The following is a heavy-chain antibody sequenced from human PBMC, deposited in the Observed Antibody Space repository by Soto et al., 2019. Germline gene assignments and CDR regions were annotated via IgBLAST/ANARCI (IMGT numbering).Heavy chain of an antibody. CDR3: VKSRGGNNFDFFD. CDR1: GFTFSSYA. J-gene: IGHJ4*02. CDR2: VRGNGDPP. V-gene: IGHV3-64D*06. D-gene: IGHD5-12*01. Sequence: GGSLRLSCSASGFTFSSYAMHWVRQAPGKGLEYVSGVRGNGDPPFYADSVRGRFTISRDNSKNTLYLQMSSLSADDTAVYYCVKSRGGNNFDFFDWGQGALVTVSS.